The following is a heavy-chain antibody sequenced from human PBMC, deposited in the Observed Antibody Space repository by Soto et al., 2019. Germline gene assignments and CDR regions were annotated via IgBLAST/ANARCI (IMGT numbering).Heavy chain of an antibody. Sequence: ASVKVSCKASGGAFSSYAISWVRQAPGQGLEWMGGIIPIFGTANYAQKFQGRVTITADESTSTAYMELSSLRSEDTAVYYCAREEGSSSSGRPVEYYGMDVWGQGTTVTVSS. CDR2: IIPIFGTA. J-gene: IGHJ6*02. CDR3: AREEGSSSSGRPVEYYGMDV. CDR1: GGAFSSYA. D-gene: IGHD6-6*01. V-gene: IGHV1-69*13.